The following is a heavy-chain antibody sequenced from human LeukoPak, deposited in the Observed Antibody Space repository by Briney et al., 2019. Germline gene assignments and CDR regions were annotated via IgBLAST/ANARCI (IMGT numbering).Heavy chain of an antibody. CDR3: ARDHVSMVRGVYHFDY. CDR2: IIPIFGTA. D-gene: IGHD3-10*01. V-gene: IGHV1-69*13. J-gene: IGHJ4*02. Sequence: EASVKVSCKASGGTFSSYAISWVRQAPGQGLEWMGGIIPIFGTANYAQKFQGRVTITADESTSTAYMELSSLRSEDTAVYYCARDHVSMVRGVYHFDYWGQGTLVTVSS. CDR1: GGTFSSYA.